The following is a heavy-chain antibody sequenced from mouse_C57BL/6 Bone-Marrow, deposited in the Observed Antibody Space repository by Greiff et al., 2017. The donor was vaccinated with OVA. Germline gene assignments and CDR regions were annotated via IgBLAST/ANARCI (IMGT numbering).Heavy chain of an antibody. D-gene: IGHD1-2*01. Sequence: VQLQQSGAELVRPGASVKLSCTASGFNIQDDYTHWVKQRPEQGLEWIGWIDPENGDTEYASKFQGKATITADTSSNTAYLQLSSLTSEDTAVYYCTIITTGYFDDWGQGTTLTVSS. CDR2: IDPENGDT. J-gene: IGHJ2*01. CDR3: TIITTGYFDD. CDR1: GFNIQDDY. V-gene: IGHV14-4*01.